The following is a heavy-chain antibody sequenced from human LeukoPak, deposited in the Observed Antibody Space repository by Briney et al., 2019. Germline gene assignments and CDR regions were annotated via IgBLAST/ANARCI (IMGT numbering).Heavy chain of an antibody. CDR2: IGDNGHDA. V-gene: IGHV3-23*01. CDR1: GFTFNSYP. Sequence: PGGSLRLSCAASGFTFNSYPMSWVRQAPGEGLQWVSAIGDNGHDANYAPSVKGRFTISRDNSKNTLYLQMDSLRVEDTAIYYCGRDWKVDYWGQGTLVTVSS. J-gene: IGHJ4*02. CDR3: GRDWKVDY. D-gene: IGHD1-1*01.